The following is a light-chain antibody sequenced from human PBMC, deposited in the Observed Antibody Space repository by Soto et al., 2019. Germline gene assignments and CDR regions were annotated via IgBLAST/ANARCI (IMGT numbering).Light chain of an antibody. CDR3: SSSTSSSTLV. CDR2: EVR. Sequence: QSALTQPASVSGSPGQSITISCTGTASDVGAYDYVSWYQHHPGEPPKLLIFEVRDRPSGVSNRFSGSKSGNTASLTISGLQPEDEADYFCSSSTSSSTLVFGTVTKLTVL. V-gene: IGLV2-14*01. CDR1: ASDVGAYDY. J-gene: IGLJ1*01.